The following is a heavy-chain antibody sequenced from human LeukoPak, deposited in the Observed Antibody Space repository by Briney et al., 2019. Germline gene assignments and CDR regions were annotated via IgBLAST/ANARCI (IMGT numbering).Heavy chain of an antibody. Sequence: SSVKVSCKASGFTSTSSAMRWVRQARGQRLEWIGWIVVGGGNTNYAHKFQGRFTTTRDTSTNPTYMELSSLRSEDTAVYYCAASPDYYDSSGYSYYFEYWGQGTLVTVSS. CDR2: IVVGGGNT. CDR3: AASPDYYDSSGYSYYFEY. V-gene: IGHV1-58*02. D-gene: IGHD3-22*01. CDR1: GFTSTSSA. J-gene: IGHJ4*02.